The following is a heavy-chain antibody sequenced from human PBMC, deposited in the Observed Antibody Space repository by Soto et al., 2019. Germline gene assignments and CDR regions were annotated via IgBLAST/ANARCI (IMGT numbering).Heavy chain of an antibody. CDR2: INSDGSST. V-gene: IGHV3-74*01. CDR1: GFPFSSYW. J-gene: IGHJ6*03. D-gene: IGHD3-3*01. CDR3: ARDRRDYDFWSGYYKTAVGSYYYMDV. Sequence: GGSLRLSCAASGFPFSSYWMHWVRQAPGKGLVWVSRINSDGSSTSYADSVKGRFTISRDNAKNTLYLQMNSLRAEDTAVYYCARDRRDYDFWSGYYKTAVGSYYYMDVWGKGTTVTVSS.